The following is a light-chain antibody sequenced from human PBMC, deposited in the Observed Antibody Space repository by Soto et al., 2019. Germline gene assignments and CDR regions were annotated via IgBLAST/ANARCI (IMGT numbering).Light chain of an antibody. J-gene: IGKJ1*01. Sequence: EIVLTQSPDTLSSSPGERATLSCRASPTVGSYLAWFRQTPGQAPRLLIYDTSIRAPGIPARFSGSGSGTDFTLTISSLEAEDFAVYYCQQRSDWPPTFGQGTKVDIK. CDR2: DTS. CDR1: PTVGSY. V-gene: IGKV3-11*01. CDR3: QQRSDWPPT.